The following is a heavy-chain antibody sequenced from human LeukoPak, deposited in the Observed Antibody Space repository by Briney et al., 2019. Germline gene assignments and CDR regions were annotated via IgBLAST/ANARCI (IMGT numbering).Heavy chain of an antibody. Sequence: GGSLRLSCAASGFTFSSHAMSWVRQAPGKGLEWVSAISGSGGSTYYADSVKGRFTISRDNSKNTLYLQMNSLRAEDTAVYYCAKAKGLGIWYFDLWGRGTLVTVSS. J-gene: IGHJ2*01. CDR2: ISGSGGST. D-gene: IGHD7-27*01. V-gene: IGHV3-23*01. CDR1: GFTFSSHA. CDR3: AKAKGLGIWYFDL.